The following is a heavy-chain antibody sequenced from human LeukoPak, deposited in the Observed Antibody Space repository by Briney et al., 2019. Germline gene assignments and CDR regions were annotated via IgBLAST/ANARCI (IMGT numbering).Heavy chain of an antibody. Sequence: PGGSLRLSCAASGFTFSSYSMNWVRQAPGKGLEWVSSISSSSSYIYYADSVKGRFTISRDNSKNTLYLQMNSLRAEDTAVYYCARDMGYGDYVVYWGQGTLVTVSS. CDR3: ARDMGYGDYVVY. CDR2: ISSSSSYI. J-gene: IGHJ4*02. D-gene: IGHD4-17*01. V-gene: IGHV3-21*01. CDR1: GFTFSSYS.